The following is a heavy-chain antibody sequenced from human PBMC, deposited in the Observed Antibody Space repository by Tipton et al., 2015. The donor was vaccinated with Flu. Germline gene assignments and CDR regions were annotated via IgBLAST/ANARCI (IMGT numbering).Heavy chain of an antibody. CDR2: FSSSGSHI. CDR3: ANHKPGGTGGMDV. J-gene: IGHJ6*02. CDR1: GFTFSYYG. Sequence: SLRLSCAASGFTFSYYGMNWVRLAPGKGLGWVSFFSSSGSHIYYADSVRGRFTVSRDDARNSLHLQMSSLGAEGTAVYYCANHKPGGTGGMDVWGQGTTVTVSS. V-gene: IGHV3-21*01. D-gene: IGHD2-8*02.